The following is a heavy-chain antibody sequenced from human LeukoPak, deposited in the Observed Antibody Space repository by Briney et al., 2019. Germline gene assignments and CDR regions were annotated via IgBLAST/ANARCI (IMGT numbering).Heavy chain of an antibody. CDR1: GFTFSRYD. Sequence: PGGSLRLSCAASGFTFSRYDMHWVRQATGKGLEWVSAIGTVGDAYYPGSVKGRFTISRENAKNSLYLQMNSLRAGDTAVYYCARGFLGDAFDIWGQGTMVTVSS. V-gene: IGHV3-13*01. CDR3: ARGFLGDAFDI. D-gene: IGHD3-3*01. CDR2: IGTVGDA. J-gene: IGHJ3*02.